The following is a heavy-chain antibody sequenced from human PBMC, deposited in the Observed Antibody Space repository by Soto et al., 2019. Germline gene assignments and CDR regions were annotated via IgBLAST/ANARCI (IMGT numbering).Heavy chain of an antibody. D-gene: IGHD1-26*01. V-gene: IGHV3-30-3*01. CDR1: GFTFSSYA. Sequence: QVQLVESGGGVVQPGRSLRLSCVASGFTFSSYAMHWVRQAPGTGLEGVAVISYDGSNKYYAESVKGRFTIPRDNSKNTLYLQMDSLGAVDTAVYYSARGYRPGATPRCDYWGQGTLVTVSS. CDR3: ARGYRPGATPRCDY. CDR2: ISYDGSNK. J-gene: IGHJ4*02.